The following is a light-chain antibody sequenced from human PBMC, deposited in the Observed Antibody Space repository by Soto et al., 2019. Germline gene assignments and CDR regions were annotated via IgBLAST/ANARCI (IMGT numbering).Light chain of an antibody. CDR1: NSDVGGYNT. Sequence: QSALTQPASVSGSPGQSITISCTGSNSDVGGYNTVSWFQQHPGEAPKLMIYDVNNRPSGVSHRFSGSKSANTASLTISGLQAEDEAEYYCSSYTTSSTPFFVFGTGTKVTVL. J-gene: IGLJ1*01. CDR2: DVN. V-gene: IGLV2-14*03. CDR3: SSYTTSSTPFFV.